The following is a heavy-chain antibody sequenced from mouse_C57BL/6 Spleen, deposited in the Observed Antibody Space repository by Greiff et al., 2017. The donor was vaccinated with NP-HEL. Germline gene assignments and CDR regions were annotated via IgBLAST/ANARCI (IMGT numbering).Heavy chain of an antibody. CDR2: IYPSDSET. CDR1: GYTFTSYW. V-gene: IGHV1-61*01. CDR3: ARNDYDQGYFDY. D-gene: IGHD2-4*01. J-gene: IGHJ2*01. Sequence: QVQLQQPGAELVRPGSSVKLSCKASGYTFTSYWMDWVKQRPGQGLEWIGNIYPSDSETHYNQKFKDKATLTVDKSSSTAYMQLSSLTSEDSAVYYCARNDYDQGYFDYWGQGTTLTVSS.